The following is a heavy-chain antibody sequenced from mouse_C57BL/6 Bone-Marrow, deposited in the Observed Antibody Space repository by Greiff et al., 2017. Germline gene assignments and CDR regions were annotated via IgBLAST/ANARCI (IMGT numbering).Heavy chain of an antibody. V-gene: IGHV1-19*01. D-gene: IGHD1-1*01. CDR2: INPYNGGT. CDR1: GYTFTDYY. Sequence: EVQLQQSGPVLVKPGASVKMSCKASGYTFTDYYMNWVKQSHGKSLEWIGVINPYNGGTSYNQKFKGKATLTVDKSSSTAYMELNSLTSEDSAVYYCARRDYYGSRPSYWYFDVWGTGTTVTVSS. J-gene: IGHJ1*03. CDR3: ARRDYYGSRPSYWYFDV.